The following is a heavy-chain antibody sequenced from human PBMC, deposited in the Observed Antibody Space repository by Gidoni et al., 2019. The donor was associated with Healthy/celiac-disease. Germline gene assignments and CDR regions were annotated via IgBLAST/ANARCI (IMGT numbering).Heavy chain of an antibody. D-gene: IGHD3-3*01. Sequence: EVQLLESGGGLVQPGGSLRLSCAASGFNFGSYAQSWVRQAPGKGLEWVSAIRGSGGSTYYADSVKGRFTISRDNSKNTLYLQMISLRAEDTAVYYCAKGGITIFGVVIDYYYYGMDVWGQGTTVTVSS. CDR2: IRGSGGST. CDR3: AKGGITIFGVVIDYYYYGMDV. CDR1: GFNFGSYA. J-gene: IGHJ6*02. V-gene: IGHV3-23*01.